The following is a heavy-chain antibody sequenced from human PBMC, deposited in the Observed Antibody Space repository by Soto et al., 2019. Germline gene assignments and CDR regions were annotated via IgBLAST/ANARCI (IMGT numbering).Heavy chain of an antibody. D-gene: IGHD1-26*01. V-gene: IGHV4-34*01. CDR3: ARANMGARHRY. Sequence: SDTLSLTCAVYGGSVSGYCWSWIRQPPGKGLEWIGEINHGGGTNYSPSLKSRVTISVDTSKNQFSLKLSSVTAADTAVYYCARANMGARHRYWGQGTLVTVSS. CDR2: INHGGGT. J-gene: IGHJ4*02. CDR1: GGSVSGYC.